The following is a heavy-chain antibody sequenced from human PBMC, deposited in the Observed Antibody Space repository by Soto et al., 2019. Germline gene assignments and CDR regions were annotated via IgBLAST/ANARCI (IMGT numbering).Heavy chain of an antibody. J-gene: IGHJ4*02. CDR2: IYTSGTT. D-gene: IGHD2-21*02. CDR3: ARGPYCGSDCYFAS. CDR1: GGSITSYY. Sequence: QVQLQASGPGLVKPSETLSLTCTVSGGSITSYYWSWIRQSAGKGLAWIGRIYTSGTTNYNPSLKRRVTMSLDTSKNQFSLRLSSVTAADTALYYCARGPYCGSDCYFASWGQGTLVTVSS. V-gene: IGHV4-4*07.